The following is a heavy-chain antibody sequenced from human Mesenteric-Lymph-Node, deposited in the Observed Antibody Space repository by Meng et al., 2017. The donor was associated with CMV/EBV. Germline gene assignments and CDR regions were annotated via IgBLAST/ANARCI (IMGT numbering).Heavy chain of an antibody. Sequence: GGSLRLSCAASAFTFSSYDMHWVRQAPGKGLEWVALIRSDGSNKYYADSVKGRFTISRDNSKNTLYLQMNSLRAEDTAVYYCAKGSYCGGDCYEWYFDLWGRGILVTVS. CDR1: AFTFSSYD. CDR3: AKGSYCGGDCYEWYFDL. J-gene: IGHJ2*01. CDR2: IRSDGSNK. D-gene: IGHD2-21*01. V-gene: IGHV3-30*02.